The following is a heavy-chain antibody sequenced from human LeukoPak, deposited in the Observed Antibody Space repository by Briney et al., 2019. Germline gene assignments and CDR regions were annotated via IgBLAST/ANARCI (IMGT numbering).Heavy chain of an antibody. CDR2: TYYRSKWYN. V-gene: IGHV6-1*01. Sequence: SQTLSLTCAISGDSVSSNSAAWNWIRQSPSRGLEWLGRTYYRSKWYNDYAVSVKSRITINPDTSKNQFSLQLNSVTPEDTAVYYCARDHCCSGWSNYYYYGMDVWGQGTTVTVSS. J-gene: IGHJ6*02. CDR1: GDSVSSNSAA. CDR3: ARDHCCSGWSNYYYYGMDV. D-gene: IGHD6-19*01.